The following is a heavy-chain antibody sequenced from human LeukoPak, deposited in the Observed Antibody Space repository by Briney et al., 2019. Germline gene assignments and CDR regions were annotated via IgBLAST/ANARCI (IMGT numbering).Heavy chain of an antibody. J-gene: IGHJ4*02. D-gene: IGHD3-10*01. CDR3: AKSYASGSFYDY. V-gene: IGHV3-23*01. CDR1: GFTFSNYG. CDR2: VSASGGRT. Sequence: GGSLRLSCGASGFTFSNYGMSWVRQTPGKGLEWVSRVSASGGRTYYADSVKGRFTISRDNSKNTVSLQMNNLRADDTAVYYCAKSYASGSFYDYWGQGTLVTVSS.